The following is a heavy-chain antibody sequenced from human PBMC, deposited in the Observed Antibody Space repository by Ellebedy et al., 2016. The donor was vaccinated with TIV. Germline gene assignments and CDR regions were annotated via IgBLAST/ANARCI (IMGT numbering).Heavy chain of an antibody. CDR3: ARDSDYPPGITGARLDY. J-gene: IGHJ4*02. Sequence: ASVKVSXXASGYTFTSYYMHWVRQAPGQGLEWMGIINPSGGSTSYAQKFQGRVTMTRDTSTSTVYMELSSLRSEDTAVYYCARDSDYPPGITGARLDYWGQGTLVTVSS. CDR1: GYTFTSYY. D-gene: IGHD1/OR15-1a*01. V-gene: IGHV1-46*01. CDR2: INPSGGST.